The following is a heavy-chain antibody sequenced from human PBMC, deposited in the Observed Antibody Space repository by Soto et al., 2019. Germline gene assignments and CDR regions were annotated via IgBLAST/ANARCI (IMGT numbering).Heavy chain of an antibody. CDR3: ATLHTGIAAAGTY. CDR1: GFTFSIYA. Sequence: PGGSVRLACAASGFTFSIYAMSWVRQAPGKGLEWVSAISGSGGSTYYADSVKGRFTISRDNSKNTLYLQMNSLRAEDTAVHYCATLHTGIAAAGTYWGHGTLVTVSS. J-gene: IGHJ4*01. V-gene: IGHV3-23*01. D-gene: IGHD6-13*01. CDR2: ISGSGGST.